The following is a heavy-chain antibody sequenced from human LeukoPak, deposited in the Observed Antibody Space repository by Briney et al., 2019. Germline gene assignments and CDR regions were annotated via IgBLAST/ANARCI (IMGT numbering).Heavy chain of an antibody. CDR3: ARAPEYSSSPFDY. V-gene: IGHV1-69*13. Sequence: SVKVSCKASGGTFSSYAISWVRQVPGQGLEWMGGIIPIFGTANYAQKFQGRVTITADESTSTAYMELSSLRSEDTAVYYCARAPEYSSSPFDYWGQGTLVTVSS. CDR1: GGTFSSYA. D-gene: IGHD6-6*01. CDR2: IIPIFGTA. J-gene: IGHJ4*02.